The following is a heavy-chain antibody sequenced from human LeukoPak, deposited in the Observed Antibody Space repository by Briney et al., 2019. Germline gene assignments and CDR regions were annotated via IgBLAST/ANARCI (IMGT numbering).Heavy chain of an antibody. D-gene: IGHD5-24*01. CDR1: GGSISSYY. CDR3: AREARVRLQPWYYFDY. CDR2: IYYSGST. Sequence: PSETLSLTCTVSGGSISSYYWSWIRQPPGKGLEWIGYIYYSGSTNYNPSLKGRVTISVDTSKNQFSLKLSSVTAADTAVYYCAREARVRLQPWYYFDYWGQGTLVTVSS. J-gene: IGHJ4*02. V-gene: IGHV4-59*01.